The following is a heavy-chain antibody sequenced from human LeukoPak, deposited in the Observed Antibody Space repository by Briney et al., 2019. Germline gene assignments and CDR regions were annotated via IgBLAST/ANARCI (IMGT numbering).Heavy chain of an antibody. CDR2: IYYSGST. CDR1: GDSISSYY. CDR3: ARSTTVTTLNWFDP. J-gene: IGHJ5*02. D-gene: IGHD4-17*01. Sequence: SETLSLTCTVSGDSISSYYWSWIRQPPGKGLEWIGYIYYSGSTYYNPSLKSRVTISVDTSKNQFSLKLSSVTAADTAVYYCARSTTVTTLNWFDPWGQGTLVTVSS. V-gene: IGHV4-59*06.